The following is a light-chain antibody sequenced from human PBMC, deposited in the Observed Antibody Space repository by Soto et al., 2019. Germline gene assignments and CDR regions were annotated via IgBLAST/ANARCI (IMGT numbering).Light chain of an antibody. CDR1: QSISSY. CDR2: AAS. Sequence: DIQMTQSPSSLSASVGDRVTITYRASQSISSYVNWYQQKPGKAPKLLIYAASSLQSGTPSRFSDSGSETDFTLTISSLQPEDFATYYCQQSYSTPWTFGQGTKVDIK. J-gene: IGKJ1*01. CDR3: QQSYSTPWT. V-gene: IGKV1-39*01.